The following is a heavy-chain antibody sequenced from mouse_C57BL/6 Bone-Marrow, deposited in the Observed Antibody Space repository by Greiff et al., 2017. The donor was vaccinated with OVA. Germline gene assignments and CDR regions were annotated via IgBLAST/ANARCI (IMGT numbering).Heavy chain of an antibody. CDR2: IDPSDSYT. J-gene: IGHJ4*01. Sequence: VQLQQPGAELVRPGTSVKLSCKASGYTFTSYWMHWVKQRPGQGLEWIGVIDPSDSYTNYNQKFKGKATLTVDTSSSTAYMQLSSLTSEDSAVYYCARLGRGGWAMDYWGQGTSVTVSS. CDR3: ARLGRGGWAMDY. CDR1: GYTFTSYW. D-gene: IGHD4-1*01. V-gene: IGHV1-59*01.